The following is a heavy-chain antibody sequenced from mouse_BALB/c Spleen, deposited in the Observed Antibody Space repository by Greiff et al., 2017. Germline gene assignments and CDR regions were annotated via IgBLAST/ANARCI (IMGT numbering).Heavy chain of an antibody. Sequence: EVKLEESGGGLVQPGGSMKLSCVASGFTFSNYWMNWVRQSPEKGLEWVAEIRLKSNNYATHYAESVKGRFTISRDDSKSSVYLQMNNLRAEDTGIYYCTRDDYDEFAYWGQGTLVTVSA. CDR2: IRLKSNNYAT. D-gene: IGHD2-4*01. J-gene: IGHJ3*01. V-gene: IGHV6-6*02. CDR1: GFTFSNYW. CDR3: TRDDYDEFAY.